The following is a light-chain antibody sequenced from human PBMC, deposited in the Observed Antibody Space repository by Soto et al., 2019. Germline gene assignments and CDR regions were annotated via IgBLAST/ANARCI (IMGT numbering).Light chain of an antibody. CDR1: YDISSS. J-gene: IGKJ2*01. Sequence: DIQLTQAPSFLSASVEDRVTISCRASYDISSSLAWYQQEPGKPPKLLVYDSSTLQTGVPSRFTGSGSGRKFTLTISGLQFGDFATYFCQQRSHYPYKIGQGTQVHI. CDR2: DSS. CDR3: QQRSHYPYK. V-gene: IGKV1-9*01.